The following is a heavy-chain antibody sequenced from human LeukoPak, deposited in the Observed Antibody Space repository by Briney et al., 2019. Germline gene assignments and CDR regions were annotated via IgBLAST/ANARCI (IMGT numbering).Heavy chain of an antibody. CDR3: AELGITMIGGV. CDR1: GFTFSSYA. Sequence: GGSLRLSCAASGFTFSSYAMSWVRQPPGKGLEWVSSIFPSGGEIHYADSVRGRFTISRDNSKSILSLQMNSLRAEDTAVYYCAELGITMIGGVWGKGTTVTISS. CDR2: IFPSGGEI. J-gene: IGHJ6*04. D-gene: IGHD3-10*02. V-gene: IGHV3-23*01.